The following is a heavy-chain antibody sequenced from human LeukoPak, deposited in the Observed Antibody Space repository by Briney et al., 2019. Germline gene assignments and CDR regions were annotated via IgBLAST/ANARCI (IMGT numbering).Heavy chain of an antibody. CDR1: GFTFSTYG. CDR3: AKESGKFDY. Sequence: PGGSLRLSCAASGFTFSTYGMHWVRQAPGKGLEWTAVISYDGSNKYYADSVKGRFTISRDNSKNTLYLQMNSLRAEEADMYYCAKESGKFDYWGQGTLVAVSS. CDR2: ISYDGSNK. V-gene: IGHV3-30*18. J-gene: IGHJ4*02.